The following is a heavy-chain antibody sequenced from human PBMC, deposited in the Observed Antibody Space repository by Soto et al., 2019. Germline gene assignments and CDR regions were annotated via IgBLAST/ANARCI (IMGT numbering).Heavy chain of an antibody. CDR1: GGSISSYY. V-gene: IGHV4-4*07. CDR3: ARGIAARSLRRGVYYYGMDV. Sequence: SETLSLTCTVSGGSISSYYWSWIRQPAGKGLEWIGRIYTSGSTNYNPSLKSRVTMSVDTSKNQFSLKLSSVTAADTAVYYCARGIAARSLRRGVYYYGMDVWGQGTTVTVS. CDR2: IYTSGST. J-gene: IGHJ6*02. D-gene: IGHD6-6*01.